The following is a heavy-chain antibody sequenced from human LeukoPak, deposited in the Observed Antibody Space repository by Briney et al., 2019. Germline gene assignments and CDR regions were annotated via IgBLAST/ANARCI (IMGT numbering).Heavy chain of an antibody. D-gene: IGHD5-12*01. J-gene: IGHJ4*02. Sequence: GESLKISCKTSGYTFSSYWIHWVRQMPGKELELMGIIYPGDSDTRYSPSFQGQVTISADKSISTAYLQWSSLKASDTAMYYCARLGGYEPYYFDYWGQGTLVTVSS. CDR3: ARLGGYEPYYFDY. CDR2: IYPGDSDT. V-gene: IGHV5-51*01. CDR1: GYTFSSYW.